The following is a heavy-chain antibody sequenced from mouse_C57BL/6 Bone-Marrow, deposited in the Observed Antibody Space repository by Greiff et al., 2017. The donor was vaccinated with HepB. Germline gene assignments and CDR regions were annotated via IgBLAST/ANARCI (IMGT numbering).Heavy chain of an antibody. CDR3: ARDSTSTVVAPGSAY. V-gene: IGHV1-55*01. CDR1: GYTFTSYW. D-gene: IGHD1-1*01. J-gene: IGHJ3*01. Sequence: QVQLQQPGAELVKPGASVKMSCKASGYTFTSYWITWVKQRPGQGLEWIGDIYPGSGSTNYNEKFKSKATLTVDTSSSTAYMQLSSLTSEDSAVYYCARDSTSTVVAPGSAYWGQGTLVTVSA. CDR2: IYPGSGST.